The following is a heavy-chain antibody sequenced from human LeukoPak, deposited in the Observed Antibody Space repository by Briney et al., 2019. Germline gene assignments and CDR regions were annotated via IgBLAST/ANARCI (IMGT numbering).Heavy chain of an antibody. V-gene: IGHV3-30*02. Sequence: GGSLRLSCAASGFTFSSSGMHWVRQAPGKGLEWVAFIGYDGGNKYYADSVKGRFTISRDISKNTLYLQMNSLRAEDTAVYYCARPGYCSGDTCYVAFDIWGQGTMVTVSS. CDR3: ARPGYCSGDTCYVAFDI. CDR1: GFTFSSSG. CDR2: IGYDGGNK. J-gene: IGHJ3*02. D-gene: IGHD2-15*01.